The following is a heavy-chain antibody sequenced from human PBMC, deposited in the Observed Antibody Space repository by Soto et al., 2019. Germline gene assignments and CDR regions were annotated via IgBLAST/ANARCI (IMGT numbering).Heavy chain of an antibody. CDR3: ARDGPTYYDFWSGYYIDY. CDR2: IYSGGST. V-gene: IGHV3-66*01. Sequence: GGSLRLSCGASGFTVSSNYMSLVRQAPGKGLEWVSVIYSGGSTYYADSVKGRFTISRDNSKNTLYLQMNSLRAEDTAVYYCARDGPTYYDFWSGYYIDYWGQGTLVTVSS. CDR1: GFTVSSNY. D-gene: IGHD3-3*01. J-gene: IGHJ4*02.